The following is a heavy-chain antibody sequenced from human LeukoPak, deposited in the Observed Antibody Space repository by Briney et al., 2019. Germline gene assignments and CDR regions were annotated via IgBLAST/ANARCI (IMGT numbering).Heavy chain of an antibody. CDR2: IYYSGSP. CDR3: ARQAGAAAGIVAGCFDP. CDR1: GGSISSSSYY. D-gene: IGHD6-13*01. J-gene: IGHJ5*02. Sequence: SETVSLTCTVSGGSISSSSYYWGWIRQPPGQGLEWIRSIYYSGSPYYNPSLKSRVTISVDTSKNQFSLKLSSVTAADTAVYYCARQAGAAAGIVAGCFDPWGQGTLVTVSS. V-gene: IGHV4-39*01.